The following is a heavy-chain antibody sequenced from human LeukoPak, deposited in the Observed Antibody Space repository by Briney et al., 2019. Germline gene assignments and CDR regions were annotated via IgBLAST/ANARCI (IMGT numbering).Heavy chain of an antibody. CDR2: FDPEDGET. J-gene: IGHJ4*02. CDR3: AAGYCSGGSCSSIDY. D-gene: IGHD2-15*01. Sequence: ASVKVSCKVSGYTLTELSMHWVRQAPGKGLEWMGGFDPEDGETIYAQKFQGRVTMTRDTSTSTVYMELSSLRSEDTAVYYCAAGYCSGGSCSSIDYWGQGTLVTVSS. CDR1: GYTLTELS. V-gene: IGHV1-24*01.